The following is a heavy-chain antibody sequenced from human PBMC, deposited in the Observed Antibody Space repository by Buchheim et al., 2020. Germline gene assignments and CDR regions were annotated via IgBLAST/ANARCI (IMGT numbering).Heavy chain of an antibody. J-gene: IGHJ3*02. CDR3: TRGPGSWYTGLDI. V-gene: IGHV1-8*01. CDR1: GYTFSSHD. D-gene: IGHD6-13*01. CDR2: MNPNSGKT. Sequence: QGQLLQSGAEVKKPGASVKVSCKASGYTFSSHDINWVRQATGQGLEWMGYMNPNSGKTGSAQKFQGRITVTRDTSISTVYMELTTLRSEDTAVYYCTRGPGSWYTGLDIWGQGT.